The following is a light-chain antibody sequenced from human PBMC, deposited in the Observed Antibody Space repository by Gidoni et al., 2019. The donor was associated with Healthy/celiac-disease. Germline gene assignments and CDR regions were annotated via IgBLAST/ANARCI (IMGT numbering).Light chain of an antibody. CDR1: QSVSSSY. V-gene: IGKV3-20*01. J-gene: IGKJ1*01. CDR2: GAS. Sequence: EIVLTQSPGTLSLSPGERATLSSRASQSVSSSYFAWYQQKPGQAPRLLIDGASSRATGIPDRFSGSGSGTDFTLTISRLEPEDFAVYYCQQYGSSPWTFGQGTKVEIK. CDR3: QQYGSSPWT.